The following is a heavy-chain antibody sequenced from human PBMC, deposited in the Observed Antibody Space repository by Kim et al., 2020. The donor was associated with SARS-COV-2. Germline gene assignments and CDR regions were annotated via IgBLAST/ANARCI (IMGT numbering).Heavy chain of an antibody. CDR2: ISYDGSNK. D-gene: IGHD2-15*01. V-gene: IGHV3-30-3*01. CDR3: ARDQTLSYCSGGSCYSAIDY. CDR1: GFTFSSYA. J-gene: IGHJ4*02. Sequence: GGSLRLSCAASGFTFSSYAMHWVRQAPGKGLEWVAVISYDGSNKYYADSVKGRFTISRDNSKNTLYLQMNSLRAEDTAVYYCARDQTLSYCSGGSCYSAIDYWGQGTLVTVSS.